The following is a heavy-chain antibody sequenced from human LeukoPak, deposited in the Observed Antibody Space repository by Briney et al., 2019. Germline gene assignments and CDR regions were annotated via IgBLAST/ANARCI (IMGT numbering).Heavy chain of an antibody. V-gene: IGHV3-20*04. J-gene: IGHJ6*03. CDR1: GFTFDDYG. CDR3: ARGKDYYSSSSCYSPMDV. Sequence: GGSLRLSCAASGFTFDDYGMSWVRQAPGKGLEWVSGIDWNGGSTAYADSVKGRFTISRDNARNSLYLQMSSLRAEDTALYYCARGKDYYSSSSCYSPMDVWDKGTTVAVSS. CDR2: IDWNGGST. D-gene: IGHD2-2*01.